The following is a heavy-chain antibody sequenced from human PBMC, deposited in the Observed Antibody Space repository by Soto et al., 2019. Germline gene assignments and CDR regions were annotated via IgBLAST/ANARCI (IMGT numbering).Heavy chain of an antibody. CDR1: GGSSSSYY. Sequence: SETLSLTCTVSGGSSSSYYWSWIRQPPGKALEWIGYMYYSGNTNYNPSLKSRVTISVDTSKNQFSLKLSSVTAADTAVYYCARASGQLVNWFDPWGQGTLVTVSS. CDR3: ARASGQLVNWFDP. V-gene: IGHV4-59*01. J-gene: IGHJ5*02. D-gene: IGHD6-13*01. CDR2: MYYSGNT.